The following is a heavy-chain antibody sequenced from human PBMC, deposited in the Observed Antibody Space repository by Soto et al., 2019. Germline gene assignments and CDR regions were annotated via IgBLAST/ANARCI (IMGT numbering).Heavy chain of an antibody. CDR2: IYYSGST. CDR3: ECSLSLSNYYYYYYMDV. Sequence: PSETLSLTCTVSGGSISSYYWSWIRQPPGKGLEWIGYIYYSGSTNYNPSLKSRVTISVDTSKNQFSLKLSSVTAADTAVYYCECSLSLSNYYYYYYMDVSGKGTTVTVSS. V-gene: IGHV4-59*08. CDR1: GGSISSYY. D-gene: IGHD3-10*02. J-gene: IGHJ6*03.